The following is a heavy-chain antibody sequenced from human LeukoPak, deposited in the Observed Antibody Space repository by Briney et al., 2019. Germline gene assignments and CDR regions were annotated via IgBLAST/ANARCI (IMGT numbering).Heavy chain of an antibody. V-gene: IGHV1-2*02. CDR3: ARVWSIAGTTRGWFDA. Sequence: ASVKVSCKASGYTFTGYYMHWVRQAPGQGLGWMWWINPNSCGTNYAQRFQGRVTLTRDTSISTAYMELNILTSADTAVYYCARVWSIAGTTRGWFDAWGQGSLVTVSS. D-gene: IGHD1-7*01. CDR2: INPNSCGT. J-gene: IGHJ5*02. CDR1: GYTFTGYY.